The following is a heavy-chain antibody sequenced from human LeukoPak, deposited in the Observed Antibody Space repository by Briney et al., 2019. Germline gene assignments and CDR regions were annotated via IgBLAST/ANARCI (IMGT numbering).Heavy chain of an antibody. Sequence: SETLSLTCTVSGGSISSYYWSWIRQPPGKGLEWIGYIYYSGSTNYNPSLKSRVTISVDTSKNQFSLKLSSVTAADTAVYYYARDYWVAAAGTTVWFDPWGQGTLVTVSS. D-gene: IGHD6-13*01. CDR1: GGSISSYY. V-gene: IGHV4-59*01. CDR2: IYYSGST. J-gene: IGHJ5*02. CDR3: ARDYWVAAAGTTVWFDP.